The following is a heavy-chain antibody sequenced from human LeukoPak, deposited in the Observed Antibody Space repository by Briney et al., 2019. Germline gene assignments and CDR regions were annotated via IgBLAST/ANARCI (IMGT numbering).Heavy chain of an antibody. CDR2: ISAYNGNT. V-gene: IGHV1-18*01. CDR3: ARGIAGIITTYLSDY. CDR1: GYTFTSYG. Sequence: ASVKVSCKASGYTFTSYGISWVRQAPGQGLEWMGWISAYNGNTNYAQKLQGRVTMTTDTSTSTAYMELSSLRSEDTAVYYCARGIAGIITTYLSDYWGQGTLVTVSS. D-gene: IGHD3-10*01. J-gene: IGHJ4*02.